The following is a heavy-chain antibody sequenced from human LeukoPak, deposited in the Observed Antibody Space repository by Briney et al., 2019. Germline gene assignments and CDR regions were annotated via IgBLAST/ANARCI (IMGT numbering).Heavy chain of an antibody. Sequence: GGSLRLSCAASGFTVSSNYMSWVRQAPGKGLEWVSVIYSGGSTYYADSVKGRFTISRDNSKNTLYLQMNSLRAEDTALYYCAKGGLYNWNRRGYYFDYWGQGTLVTVSS. CDR3: AKGGLYNWNRRGYYFDY. V-gene: IGHV3-53*05. CDR1: GFTVSSNY. J-gene: IGHJ4*02. D-gene: IGHD1/OR15-1a*01. CDR2: IYSGGST.